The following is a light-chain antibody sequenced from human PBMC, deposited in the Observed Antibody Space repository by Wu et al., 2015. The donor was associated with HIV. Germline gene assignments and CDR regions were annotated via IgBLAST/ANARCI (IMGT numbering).Light chain of an antibody. V-gene: IGKV3-11*01. CDR2: DTS. J-gene: IGKJ5*01. Sequence: EIVLTQSPATLSLSPGERATLSCRASQSVSNSLAWYQQKPGQSPRLLIYDTSSRATGVPARFSGSASGTDFTLTISSLEPEDSAIYYCQQRTNWPLISFGPGTRLEIK. CDR1: QSVSNS. CDR3: QQRTNWPLIS.